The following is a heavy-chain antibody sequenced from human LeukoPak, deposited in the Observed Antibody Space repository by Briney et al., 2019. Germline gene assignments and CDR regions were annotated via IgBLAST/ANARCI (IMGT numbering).Heavy chain of an antibody. CDR1: GASISSYY. Sequence: SETLSLTCTVSGASISSYYWSWIRQPPGKGLEWIGYVYNSGNTNYNPSLKSRVSMSVDTSKNQFSLKLSSVTAADTAVYYCARAGRQDPGAFDIWGQGTMVTVSS. CDR2: VYNSGNT. D-gene: IGHD2-15*01. V-gene: IGHV4-59*01. J-gene: IGHJ3*02. CDR3: ARAGRQDPGAFDI.